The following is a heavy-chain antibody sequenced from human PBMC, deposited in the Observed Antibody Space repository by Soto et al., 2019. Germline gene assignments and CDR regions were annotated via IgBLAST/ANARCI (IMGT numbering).Heavy chain of an antibody. V-gene: IGHV3-21*01. CDR2: ISSSSSYI. CDR3: ARGGSDIVVVPAAAFDI. D-gene: IGHD2-2*01. Sequence: GGSLRLSCAASGFTFSSYSMNWVRQAPGKGLEWVSSISSSSSYIYYAYSVKGRFTISRDNAKNSLYLQMNSLRAEDTAVYYCARGGSDIVVVPAAAFDIWGQGTMVTVSS. CDR1: GFTFSSYS. J-gene: IGHJ3*02.